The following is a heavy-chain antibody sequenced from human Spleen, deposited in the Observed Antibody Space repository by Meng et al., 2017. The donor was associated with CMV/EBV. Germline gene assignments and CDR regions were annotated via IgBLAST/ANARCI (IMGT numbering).Heavy chain of an antibody. Sequence: LSLTCAASGFNFSSYAMHWVRQAPGKGLEWVAVISYDGSNKYYADSVKGRFTISRDNSKNTLYLQMNSLRAEDTAAYYCARDERVGATPRGAFDIWGQGTMVTVSS. J-gene: IGHJ3*02. D-gene: IGHD1-26*01. CDR3: ARDERVGATPRGAFDI. CDR1: GFNFSSYA. CDR2: ISYDGSNK. V-gene: IGHV3-30*04.